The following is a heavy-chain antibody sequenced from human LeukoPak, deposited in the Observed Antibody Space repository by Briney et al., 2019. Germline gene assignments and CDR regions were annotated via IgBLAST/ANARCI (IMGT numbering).Heavy chain of an antibody. J-gene: IGHJ4*02. CDR1: GGSISSSSYY. CDR3: ARQKGDFDY. V-gene: IGHV4-39*01. Sequence: PSETLSLTCTVSGGSISSSSYYWGWIRQPPGKGLEWIGSIYYSGSTYYNPSLKSRVTISVDTSKNPFSLKLSSVTAADAGVYYCARQKGDFDYWGQGTLVTVSS. CDR2: IYYSGST.